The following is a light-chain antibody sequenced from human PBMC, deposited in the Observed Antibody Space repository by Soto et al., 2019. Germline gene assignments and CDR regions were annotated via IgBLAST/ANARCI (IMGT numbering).Light chain of an antibody. CDR1: QSITTW. Sequence: GAIFTITCRASQSITTWLAWYQRKPGKAPKLLIYDASTLESGVPSTFDGSGFGTEFTLTISSLQPDDFATYYCQEYSDSSWPFAQGAKVDIK. CDR3: QEYSDSSWP. CDR2: DAS. J-gene: IGKJ1*01. V-gene: IGKV1-5*01.